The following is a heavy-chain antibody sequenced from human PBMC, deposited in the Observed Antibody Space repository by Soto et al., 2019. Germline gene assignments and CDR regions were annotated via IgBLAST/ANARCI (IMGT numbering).Heavy chain of an antibody. CDR1: GGSISSYY. CDR3: ARESHDYGDYVCDY. Sequence: SETLSLTCTVSGGSISSYYWSWIRQPPGKGLEWIGYIYYSGSTNYNPSLKSRVTISVDTSKNQFSLKLSSVTAADTAVYYCARESHDYGDYVCDYWGQGTLVTVSS. J-gene: IGHJ4*02. CDR2: IYYSGST. D-gene: IGHD4-17*01. V-gene: IGHV4-59*01.